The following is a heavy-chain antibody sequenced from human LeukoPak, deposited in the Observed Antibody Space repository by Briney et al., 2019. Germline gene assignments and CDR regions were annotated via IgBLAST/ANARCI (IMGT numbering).Heavy chain of an antibody. CDR2: IYTSGST. CDR3: ARDGRVGSTSSWHYYYGMDV. V-gene: IGHV4-61*02. J-gene: IGHJ6*02. Sequence: SETLSLTCTVSGGSISSGSYYWSWIRQPAGKGLEWIGRIYTSGSTNYNPSLKSRVTISVDTSKNQFSLKLSSVTAADTAVYYCARDGRVGSTSSWHYYYGMDVWGQGTTVTVTS. D-gene: IGHD2-2*01. CDR1: GGSISSGSYY.